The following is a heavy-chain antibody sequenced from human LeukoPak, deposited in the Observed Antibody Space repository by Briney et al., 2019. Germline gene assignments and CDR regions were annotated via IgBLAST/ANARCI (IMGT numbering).Heavy chain of an antibody. J-gene: IGHJ3*02. CDR2: IYYSGST. Sequence: SETLSLTCTVSGVSISSSSYYWGWIRQPPGKGLEWIGSIYYSGSTFYNPSLKSRVTISVDTSKNQFSLKLSSVTAADTAVYYCARTSPGRAFDIWGQGTMVTVSS. V-gene: IGHV4-39*01. D-gene: IGHD3-10*01. CDR1: GVSISSSSYY. CDR3: ARTSPGRAFDI.